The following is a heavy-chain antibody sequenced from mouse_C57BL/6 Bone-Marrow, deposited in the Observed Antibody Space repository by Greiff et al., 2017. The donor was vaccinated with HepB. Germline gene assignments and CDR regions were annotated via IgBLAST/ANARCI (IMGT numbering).Heavy chain of an antibody. V-gene: IGHV1-59*01. D-gene: IGHD4-1*02. CDR1: GYTFTSYW. CDR3: QLGFDY. Sequence: QVQLQQPGAELVRPGTSVKLSCKASGYTFTSYWMHWVKQRPGQGLEWIGVIDPSDSYTNYNQKFKGKATLTVDTSSSTAYMQLSSLTSEDSAVYYCQLGFDYWGQGTTLTVSS. J-gene: IGHJ2*01. CDR2: IDPSDSYT.